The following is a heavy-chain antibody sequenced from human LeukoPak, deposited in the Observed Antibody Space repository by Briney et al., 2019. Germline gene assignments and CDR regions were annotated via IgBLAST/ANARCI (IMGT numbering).Heavy chain of an antibody. Sequence: GESLKISCKGSGYSFTSYWIAWVRQMPGKGLEWMGIIYPGDSDARYSPSFRGQVTLSVDKSISTAYLRWSSLKASDTAMYYCARLASITLWFFDLWGRGTLVTVSS. D-gene: IGHD3-3*02. V-gene: IGHV5-51*01. CDR2: IYPGDSDA. J-gene: IGHJ2*01. CDR1: GYSFTSYW. CDR3: ARLASITLWFFDL.